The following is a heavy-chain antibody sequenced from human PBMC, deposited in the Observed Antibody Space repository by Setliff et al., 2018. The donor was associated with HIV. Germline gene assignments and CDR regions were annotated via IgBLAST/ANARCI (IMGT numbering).Heavy chain of an antibody. CDR3: ARGEKRFLEWLPLDYYYYYYMDV. J-gene: IGHJ6*03. CDR2: IIPIFGTA. CDR1: GGTFGGYA. V-gene: IGHV1-69*13. D-gene: IGHD3-3*01. Sequence: SVKVSCKASGGTFGGYAISWVRQAPGQGLELMGGIIPIFGTANYAQKFQGRVTITADESTSTAYMELSSLRSEDTAVYYCARGEKRFLEWLPLDYYYYYYMDVWGRGITVTVSS.